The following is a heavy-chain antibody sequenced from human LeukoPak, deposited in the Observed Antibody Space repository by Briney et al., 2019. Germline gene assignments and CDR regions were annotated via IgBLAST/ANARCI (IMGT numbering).Heavy chain of an antibody. J-gene: IGHJ5*02. Sequence: SQTLSLTFAISGDSVSSNSAAWNWIRQSPPRGLEWLGRTYYRSKWYNDYAVSVKSRITINPDTSKNQFSLQLNSVTPEDTAIYYCARGKYCSSTSCYFWFDPWGQGTLVTVSS. CDR1: GDSVSSNSAA. D-gene: IGHD2-2*01. CDR2: TYYRSKWYN. V-gene: IGHV6-1*01. CDR3: ARGKYCSSTSCYFWFDP.